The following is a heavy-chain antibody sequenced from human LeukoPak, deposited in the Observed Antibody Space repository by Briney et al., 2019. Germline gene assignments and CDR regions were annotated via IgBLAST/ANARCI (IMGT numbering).Heavy chain of an antibody. J-gene: IGHJ4*02. CDR2: ISSREGSYI. V-gene: IGHV3-48*03. D-gene: IGHD4-17*01. CDR1: GFTFSSYE. CDR3: ARVQFMVSVTIVPFDY. Sequence: PPGGSLRLYCVASGFTFSSYEMNWVRQAPGKGLEWISYISSREGSYIYYAESVKGRFTISRDNAKNSLYLQMNSLRAEDTAVYYCARVQFMVSVTIVPFDYWGRGIPVSVSS.